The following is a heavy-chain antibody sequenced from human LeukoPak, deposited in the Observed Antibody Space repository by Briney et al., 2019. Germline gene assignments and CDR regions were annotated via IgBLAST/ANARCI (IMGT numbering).Heavy chain of an antibody. J-gene: IGHJ3*02. CDR2: INPYNGNT. V-gene: IGHV1-18*01. D-gene: IGHD1-26*01. CDR1: GYYTFTSYG. Sequence: ASVNVSCKASGYYTFTSYGINWVRQAPGQGLEWMVWINPYNGNTNYAQKFQGRVTMTTDTSTGTAYMELRSQRSDDTAVYYCATAAIDRWELLTHAFDIWGQGTMVTVSS. CDR3: ATAAIDRWELLTHAFDI.